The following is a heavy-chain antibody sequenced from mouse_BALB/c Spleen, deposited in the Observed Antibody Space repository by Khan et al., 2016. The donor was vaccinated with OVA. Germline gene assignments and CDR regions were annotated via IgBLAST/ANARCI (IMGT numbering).Heavy chain of an antibody. CDR2: ISYRGGT. Sequence: EVKLLESGPGLVKPSQSLSLTCTVTGYSITSGYAWNWIRQFPGNKLEWMGYISYRGGTSYNPSLKSRISITRDTSKNQFFLQLNSVTTEDTATYYCARGNYYGYYFDYWGQGTTLTVSS. V-gene: IGHV3-2*02. CDR3: ARGNYYGYYFDY. J-gene: IGHJ2*01. CDR1: GYSITSGYA. D-gene: IGHD1-1*01.